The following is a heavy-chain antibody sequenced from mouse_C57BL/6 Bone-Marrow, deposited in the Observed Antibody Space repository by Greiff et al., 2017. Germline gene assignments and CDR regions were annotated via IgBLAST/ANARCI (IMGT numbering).Heavy chain of an antibody. CDR1: GFTFSSYA. CDR2: ISSGGDYI. CDR3: TRGNYGSSYVYFDY. Sequence: EVQVVESGEGLVKPGGSLKLSCAASGFTFSSYAMSWVRQTPEKRLAWVAYISSGGDYIYYAATVKGRFTISRDNARNTLYLQMSSLKSEDTAMYYCTRGNYGSSYVYFDYWGQGTTLTVSS. D-gene: IGHD1-1*01. V-gene: IGHV5-9-1*02. J-gene: IGHJ2*01.